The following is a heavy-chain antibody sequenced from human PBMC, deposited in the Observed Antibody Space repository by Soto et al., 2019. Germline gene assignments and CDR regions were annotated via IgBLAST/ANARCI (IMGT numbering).Heavy chain of an antibody. CDR1: GYTFTTYG. D-gene: IGHD3-10*01. J-gene: IGHJ4*02. Sequence: ASVKVSCKTSGYTFTTYGMSWVRQAPGQGLEWMGWTSAHNGNTNYAQKLQGRVTMTTDTSTSTAYMELRGLRSDDTAVYYCARGWYGELLFDYWGQGTLVTVSS. CDR2: TSAHNGNT. V-gene: IGHV1-18*01. CDR3: ARGWYGELLFDY.